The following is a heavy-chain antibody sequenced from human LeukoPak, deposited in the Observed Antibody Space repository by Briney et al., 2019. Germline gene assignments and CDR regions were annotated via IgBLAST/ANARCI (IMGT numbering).Heavy chain of an antibody. CDR2: IRSNSDGGTI. D-gene: IGHD3-22*01. Sequence: GGSLRLSCATSDFTFSNAWMNWVRQAPGKGLEWVGRIRSNSDGGTIDYAAPVKGRFTLSRDDSKTTLYLQMNSLQTEDTAVYYCATDFYDSTWGQGTLVTVSS. CDR3: ATDFYDST. V-gene: IGHV3-15*07. CDR1: DFTFSNAW. J-gene: IGHJ5*02.